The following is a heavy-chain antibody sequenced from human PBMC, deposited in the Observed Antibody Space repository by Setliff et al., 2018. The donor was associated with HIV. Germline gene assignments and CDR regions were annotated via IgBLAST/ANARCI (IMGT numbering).Heavy chain of an antibody. Sequence: PSETLSLTCAVSDGSFSDYYWAWIRQAPGKGLEWLGLISHSGSATLNPSLRSRVSVSVNMPNTQFFLELTSVTAADTGLYYCARGRHAGSGTYSGGFYYFDFWGQGALVTVSS. D-gene: IGHD2-15*01. CDR1: DGSFSDYY. V-gene: IGHV4-34*01. J-gene: IGHJ4*02. CDR2: ISHSGSA. CDR3: ARGRHAGSGTYSGGFYYFDF.